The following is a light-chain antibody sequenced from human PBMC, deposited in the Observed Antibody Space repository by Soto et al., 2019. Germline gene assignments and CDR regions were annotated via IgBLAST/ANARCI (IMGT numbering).Light chain of an antibody. CDR1: QSVRNSY. CDR3: QQYFEWPPMT. CDR2: GAS. Sequence: EIVLTQSPGTLSLSPGERVTLSCRASQSVRNSYLAWYQQRPGQAPRLLIYGASSRATGIPDRFSGSGSGTEFTLTISRLEPEDSAIYYCQQYFEWPPMTFGQGTKVEI. J-gene: IGKJ1*01. V-gene: IGKV3-20*01.